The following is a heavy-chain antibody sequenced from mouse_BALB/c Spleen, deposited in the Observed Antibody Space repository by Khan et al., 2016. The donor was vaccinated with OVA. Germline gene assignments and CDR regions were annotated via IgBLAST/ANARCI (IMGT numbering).Heavy chain of an antibody. D-gene: IGHD2-3*01. J-gene: IGHJ4*01. CDR2: ISYSGST. Sequence: EVQLVESGPGLVKPSQSLSLTCTVTGYSITSDYAWNWIRQFPGNKLEWMGYISYSGSTNYNPALKSRISITRDTSENQFFLQLNSVTTEDTATCDCARDGSRDNDAMDYWGQGTSVTVSS. V-gene: IGHV3-2*02. CDR1: GYSITSDYA. CDR3: ARDGSRDNDAMDY.